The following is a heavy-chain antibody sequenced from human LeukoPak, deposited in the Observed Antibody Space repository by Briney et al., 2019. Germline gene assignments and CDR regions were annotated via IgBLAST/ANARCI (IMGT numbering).Heavy chain of an antibody. D-gene: IGHD5-18*01. Sequence: SETLSLTCTVSGGSINSYYGSWIRQPPGKGLEWIGYIYTVGGTNYNPSPESRVTISRDMSKNQFSLNLSSVTAADTAVYYCARHRGTAPLDYWGQGTLVTVSS. CDR1: GGSINSYY. V-gene: IGHV4-4*09. J-gene: IGHJ4*02. CDR3: ARHRGTAPLDY. CDR2: IYTVGGT.